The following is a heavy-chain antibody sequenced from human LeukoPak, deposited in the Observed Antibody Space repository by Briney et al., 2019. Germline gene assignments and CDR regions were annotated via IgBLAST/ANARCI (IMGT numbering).Heavy chain of an antibody. J-gene: IGHJ4*02. CDR3: ASKWFGELLSDY. Sequence: PGGSLRLSCAASGFTFSSYAMSWVRQAPGKGLEWVSAISGSGGSTYYADSVKGRFTTSRDNSKNTLYLQMNSLRAEDTAVYYRASKWFGELLSDYWGQGTPVTVSS. CDR1: GFTFSSYA. CDR2: ISGSGGST. V-gene: IGHV3-23*01. D-gene: IGHD3-10*01.